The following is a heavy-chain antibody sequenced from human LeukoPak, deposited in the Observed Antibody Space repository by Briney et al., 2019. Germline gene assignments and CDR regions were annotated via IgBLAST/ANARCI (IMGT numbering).Heavy chain of an antibody. CDR2: FDPEDVET. J-gene: IGHJ4*02. CDR1: GYSLTELS. CDR3: TAGYNWKDVGTY. Sequence: GASVKVSCKVSGYSLTELSMHWVRQAPGKGLEWMGGFDPEDVETIYAQKFQGRVTMTEDTSTDTAYMELRSLRSEDTAVYYCTAGYNWKDVGTYWGQGTLVTVSS. V-gene: IGHV1-24*01. D-gene: IGHD1-1*01.